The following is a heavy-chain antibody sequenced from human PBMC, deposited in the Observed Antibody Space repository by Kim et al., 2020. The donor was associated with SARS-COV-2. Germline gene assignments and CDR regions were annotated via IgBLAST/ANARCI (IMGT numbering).Heavy chain of an antibody. CDR1: GFTFSAYD. V-gene: IGHV3-48*02. D-gene: IGHD3-16*01. J-gene: IGHJ3*02. CDR2: ITKSSTTI. CDR3: VRDRMGGAFDM. Sequence: GGSLRLSCATSGFTFSAYDMNWVRQAPGKRLEWLSFITKSSTTIYYADSVEGRFTISRDNAKKSLFLQMNSLRDEDTALYYCVRDRMGGAFDMWGQGTM.